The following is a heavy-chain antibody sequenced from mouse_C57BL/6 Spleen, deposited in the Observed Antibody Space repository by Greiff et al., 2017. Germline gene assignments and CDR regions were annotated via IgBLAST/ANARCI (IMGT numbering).Heavy chain of an antibody. CDR1: GFSLTSYG. CDR3: ARHSVVAPYAMDY. Sequence: VQRVESGPGLVAPSQSLSITCTVSGFSLTSYGVHWVRQPPGKGLEWLVVIWSDGSTTYNSALKSRLSISKDNSKSQVFLKMNSLQTDDTAMYYCARHSVVAPYAMDYWGQGTSVTVSS. J-gene: IGHJ4*01. D-gene: IGHD1-1*01. CDR2: IWSDGST. V-gene: IGHV2-6-1*01.